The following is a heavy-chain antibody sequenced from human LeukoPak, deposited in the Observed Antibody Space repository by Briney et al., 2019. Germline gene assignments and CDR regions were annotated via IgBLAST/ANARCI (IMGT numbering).Heavy chain of an antibody. V-gene: IGHV3-30*18. CDR1: GFTFSSYG. D-gene: IGHD6-13*01. J-gene: IGHJ4*02. CDR3: AKDFDSSSWYGEFDY. Sequence: PGRSLRLSCAASGFTFSSYGMHWVRQAPGKGLEWVAVISYDGSNKYYADSVKGRFTISRDNSKNTLYLQMNSLRAEDTAVYYCAKDFDSSSWYGEFDYWGQGTLVTVSS. CDR2: ISYDGSNK.